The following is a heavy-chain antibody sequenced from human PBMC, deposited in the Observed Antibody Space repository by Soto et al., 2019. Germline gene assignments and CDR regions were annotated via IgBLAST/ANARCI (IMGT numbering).Heavy chain of an antibody. CDR1: GDTFSSYA. J-gene: IGHJ4*02. CDR2: IIPFFNTS. V-gene: IGHV1-69*01. D-gene: IGHD1-26*01. CDR3: ARESAYGGNPLAFDC. Sequence: QVQLLQSGAEVKKPGSSVKVSCKASGDTFSSYAISWVRQAPGQGLDWMGGIIPFFNTSNYAQQFQGRVTITADESTSTAYMGLSSLRSEDTAIYYCARESAYGGNPLAFDCWGQGTLVTVSS.